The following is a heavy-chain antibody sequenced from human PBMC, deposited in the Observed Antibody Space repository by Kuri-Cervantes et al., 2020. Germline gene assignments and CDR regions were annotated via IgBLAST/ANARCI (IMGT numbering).Heavy chain of an antibody. V-gene: IGHV4-59*01. CDR3: ARDSSPSRSFYYYMDV. J-gene: IGHJ6*03. CDR1: GGSLSSYY. CDR2: IYYSGST. D-gene: IGHD3-10*01. Sequence: SATLSLTCTVSGGSLSSYYWSWIRQPPGKGLEWIGYIYYSGSTNYNPSLKSRVTISVDTSKNQFSLKLSSVTAADTAVYYCARDSSPSRSFYYYMDVWGKGTAVTVSS.